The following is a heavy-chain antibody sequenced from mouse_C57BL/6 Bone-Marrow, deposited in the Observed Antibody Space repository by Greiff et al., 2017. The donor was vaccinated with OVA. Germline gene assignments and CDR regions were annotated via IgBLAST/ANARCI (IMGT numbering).Heavy chain of an antibody. V-gene: IGHV1-64*01. J-gene: IGHJ2*01. Sequence: VQLQQPGAELVKPGASVKLSCKASGYTFTSYWMHWVKQRPGQGLEWIGMIHPNSGSTNYNEKFKSKATLTVDKSSSTAYMQLSSLTSEDSAVYYCAREGSSGYEDYWGQGTTLTVSS. CDR2: IHPNSGST. CDR1: GYTFTSYW. CDR3: AREGSSGYEDY. D-gene: IGHD3-2*02.